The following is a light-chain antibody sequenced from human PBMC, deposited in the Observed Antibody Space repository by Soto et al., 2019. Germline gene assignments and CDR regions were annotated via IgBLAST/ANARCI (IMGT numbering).Light chain of an antibody. CDR1: QSVDSNY. V-gene: IGKV3-20*01. J-gene: IGKJ4*01. Sequence: EIVLTQSPGTLSLSPGEGATISCRASQSVDSNYLAWYQKKPGQAPRLLIYGASSRATGIPDRFSGSGSGTDFTLTISRLEPEDFAVYYCQQYGSSRNTFGGGTKVDIK. CDR2: GAS. CDR3: QQYGSSRNT.